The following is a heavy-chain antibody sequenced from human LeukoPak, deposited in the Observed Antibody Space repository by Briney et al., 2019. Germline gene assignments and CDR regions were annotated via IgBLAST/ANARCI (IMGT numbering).Heavy chain of an antibody. D-gene: IGHD3-22*01. J-gene: IGHJ4*02. V-gene: IGHV3-74*01. CDR2: INSDGSRT. Sequence: GGSLRLSCAASGFTFSSYWMHWVRQAPGKGLVWVSRINSDGSRTTYADSVKGRFTFSRDNAKNTLYLQMNSLRAEDTAVYYCARSSGYYGFDYWGQGTLVTVSS. CDR1: GFTFSSYW. CDR3: ARSSGYYGFDY.